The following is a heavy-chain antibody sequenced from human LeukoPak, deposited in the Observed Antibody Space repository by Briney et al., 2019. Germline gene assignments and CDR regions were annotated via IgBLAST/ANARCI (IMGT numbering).Heavy chain of an antibody. J-gene: IGHJ5*02. CDR3: ARGMVRGVIFWFDP. D-gene: IGHD3-10*01. Sequence: GGSLRLSCAASGFTFSSYEMNWVRQAPGKGLEWVSYISSSGSTIYYADSVKGRFTVSRDNAKNSLYLQMNSLRAEDTAVYYCARGMVRGVIFWFDPWGQGTLVTVSS. CDR1: GFTFSSYE. CDR2: ISSSGSTI. V-gene: IGHV3-48*03.